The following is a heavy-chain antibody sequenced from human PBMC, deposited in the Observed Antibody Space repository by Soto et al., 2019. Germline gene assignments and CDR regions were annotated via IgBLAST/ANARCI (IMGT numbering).Heavy chain of an antibody. CDR2: ISYDGSNK. D-gene: IGHD4-17*01. CDR1: GFTFSSYG. CDR3: AKDMAVTTAGVDY. J-gene: IGHJ4*02. V-gene: IGHV3-30*18. Sequence: GGSLRLSCAASGFTFSSYGMHWVRQAPGEGLEWVAVISYDGSNKYYADSVKGRFTISRDNSKNTLYLQMNSLRAEDTAVYYCAKDMAVTTAGVDYWGQGTLVTVSS.